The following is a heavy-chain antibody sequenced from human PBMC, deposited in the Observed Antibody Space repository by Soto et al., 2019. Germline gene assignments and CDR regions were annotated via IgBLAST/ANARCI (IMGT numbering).Heavy chain of an antibody. V-gene: IGHV4-59*08. CDR1: GGSISSYY. CDR2: IYYSGST. CDR3: ASSPTVSDYYYYYMDV. D-gene: IGHD4-17*01. J-gene: IGHJ6*03. Sequence: QVQLQESGPGLVKPSETLSLTCTVSGGSISSYYWSWIRQPPGKGLEWIGYIYYSGSTNYNPSLKSRVTISVDTSKNQFSLKLSSVTAADTAVYYCASSPTVSDYYYYYMDVWGKGTTVTVSS.